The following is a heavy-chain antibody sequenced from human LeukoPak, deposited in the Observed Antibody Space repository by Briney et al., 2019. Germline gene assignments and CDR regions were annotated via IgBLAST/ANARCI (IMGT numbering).Heavy chain of an antibody. Sequence: ASVKVSCKASGYTFTSYDINWVRQATGQGLEWMGWVNPNSGNTGYAQKFQGRVTMTRNTSISTAYMELSSLRSEDTAVYYCARGFGISSGWQKINDAFDIWGQGTMVTVSS. V-gene: IGHV1-8*01. CDR3: ARGFGISSGWQKINDAFDI. D-gene: IGHD6-19*01. CDR2: VNPNSGNT. J-gene: IGHJ3*02. CDR1: GYTFTSYD.